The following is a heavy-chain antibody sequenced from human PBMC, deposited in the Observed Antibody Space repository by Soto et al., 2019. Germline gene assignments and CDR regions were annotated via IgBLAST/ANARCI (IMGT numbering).Heavy chain of an antibody. CDR1: GYTLTELS. CDR3: ATDLRKRWAPPTDY. D-gene: IGHD4-17*01. CDR2: FDPEDGET. J-gene: IGHJ4*02. V-gene: IGHV1-24*01. Sequence: ASVKVSCKVSGYTLTELSMHWVRQAPGKGLEWMGGFDPEDGETIYALKFQGRVTMTEDTSTDTAYMELSSLRSEDTAVYYCATDLRKRWAPPTDYWGQGTLVTVSS.